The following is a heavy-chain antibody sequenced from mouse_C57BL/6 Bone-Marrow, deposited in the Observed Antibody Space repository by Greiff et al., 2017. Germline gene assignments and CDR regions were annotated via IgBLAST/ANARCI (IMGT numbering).Heavy chain of an antibody. D-gene: IGHD1-1*01. CDR2: FYPGSGST. V-gene: IGHV1-62-2*01. CDR3: AWHTLYGSSSGFAY. J-gene: IGHJ3*01. CDR1: GYTFTEYS. Sequence: QVQLQQSGAELVKPGASVKLSCKASGYTFTEYSIHWVKQRPGQGLEWIGWFYPGSGSTKYNEKFKDKATLTADKSSSTVYMELIRLTSADSAVYVCAWHTLYGSSSGFAYWGQGTLVTVSA.